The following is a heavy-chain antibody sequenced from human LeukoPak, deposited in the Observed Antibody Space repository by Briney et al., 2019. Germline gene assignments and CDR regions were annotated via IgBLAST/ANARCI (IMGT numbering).Heavy chain of an antibody. V-gene: IGHV3-7*03. CDR3: ARDQYDTWSRRGNFDF. CDR1: GLTFGEYW. CDR2: KKVDGSEK. D-gene: IGHD3-9*01. J-gene: IGHJ4*02. Sequence: PGGSLRLACVAAGLTFGEYWMRWGRQAPGGRVEWVVNKKVDGSEKNYGDSIKGRFTISRDNTKNSLHLQMDSLRAEDTAVSYCARDQYDTWSRRGNFDFWGQGTLVIVSS.